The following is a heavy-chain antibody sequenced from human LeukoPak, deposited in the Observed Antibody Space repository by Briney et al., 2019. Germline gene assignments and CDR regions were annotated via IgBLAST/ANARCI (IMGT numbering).Heavy chain of an antibody. D-gene: IGHD2-15*01. CDR2: IIPIFGIE. CDR3: ARGSCSGGSCYPALAYYFDY. CDR1: GGTFSSYA. Sequence: ASVKVSCKASGGTFSSYAISWARQAPGQGLEWMGRIIPIFGIENYAQKFQGRVTITADKSTSTAYMELSSLRSEDTAVYYCARGSCSGGSCYPALAYYFDYWGQGTLVTVSS. J-gene: IGHJ4*02. V-gene: IGHV1-69*04.